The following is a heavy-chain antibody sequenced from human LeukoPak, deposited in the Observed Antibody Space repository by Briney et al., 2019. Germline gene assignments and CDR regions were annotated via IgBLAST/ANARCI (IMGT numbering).Heavy chain of an antibody. Sequence: GGSLRLSCAASGFIFTNYFMSWVRQAPGKGLEWVASIKHDGSEGYYVDSVRGRFTISRDNTMNSLYLQMSSLRAEDTAVYYCATDRGWRTSGYYLYYFEYWGQGTLVTYSS. V-gene: IGHV3-7*01. J-gene: IGHJ4*02. CDR3: ATDRGWRTSGYYLYYFEY. CDR2: IKHDGSEG. CDR1: GFIFTNYF. D-gene: IGHD3-3*01.